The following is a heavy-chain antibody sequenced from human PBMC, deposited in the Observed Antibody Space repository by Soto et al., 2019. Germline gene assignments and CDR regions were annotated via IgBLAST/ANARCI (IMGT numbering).Heavy chain of an antibody. D-gene: IGHD4-17*01. CDR1: GFTFNNYA. J-gene: IGHJ4*02. CDR3: AKCPIFRRTTVTSPFDY. CDR2: ISGSGGST. Sequence: GGSLRLSCAASGFTFNNYAMSWVRQAPGKGLEWVSAISGSGGSTLYADSVKGRFTISRDNSKNTLYLQMDSLRAEDTAVYYCAKCPIFRRTTVTSPFDYWGQGTLVTVSS. V-gene: IGHV3-23*01.